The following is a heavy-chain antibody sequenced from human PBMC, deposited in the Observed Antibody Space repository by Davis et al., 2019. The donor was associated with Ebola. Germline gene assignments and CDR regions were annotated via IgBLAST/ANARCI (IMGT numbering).Heavy chain of an antibody. CDR3: ARRGGWSGAFLDY. CDR2: IYPGDSDT. Sequence: GESLKISCKGSGYTFTTYWIGWVRQMPGKSLEWMGIIYPGDSDTRYSPSFQGQVTISADKSISTAYLQWSSLKASDTAMYYCARRGGWSGAFLDYWGQGTLVTVSS. V-gene: IGHV5-51*01. CDR1: GYTFTTYW. D-gene: IGHD3-3*02. J-gene: IGHJ4*02.